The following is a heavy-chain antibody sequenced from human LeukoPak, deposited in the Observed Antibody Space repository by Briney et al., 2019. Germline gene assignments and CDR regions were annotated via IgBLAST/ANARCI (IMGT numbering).Heavy chain of an antibody. CDR2: IYHSGST. J-gene: IGHJ3*02. V-gene: IGHV4-38-2*02. CDR1: GYSISSGYY. CDR3: ARGSSRSPRDAFDI. Sequence: SETLSLTCTVSGYSISSGYYWGWIRQPPGKGLEWIGSIYHSGSTYYNPSLKSRVTISVDTSKNQFSLKLSSVTAADTAVYYCARGSSRSPRDAFDIWGQGTMVTVSS.